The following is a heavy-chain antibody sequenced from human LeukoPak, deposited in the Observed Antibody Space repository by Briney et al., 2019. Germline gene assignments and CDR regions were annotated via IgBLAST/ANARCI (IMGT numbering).Heavy chain of an antibody. CDR2: IYYSGST. CDR3: ARESSSGYPGHDAFDI. J-gene: IGHJ3*02. CDR1: GGSISNNY. V-gene: IGHV4-59*12. D-gene: IGHD3-22*01. Sequence: SETLSLTCTVSGGSISNNYWSWFRQPPGKGLEWIGYIYYSGSTYYNPSLKSRVTISVDTSKNQFSLKLSSVTAADTAVYYCARESSSGYPGHDAFDIWGQGTMVTVSS.